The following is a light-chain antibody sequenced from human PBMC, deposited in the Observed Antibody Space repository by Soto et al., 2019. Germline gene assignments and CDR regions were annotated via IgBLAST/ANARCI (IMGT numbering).Light chain of an antibody. CDR1: QDVGNC. J-gene: IGKJ4*01. CDR3: QQCRDVPLT. Sequence: DIQMTQSPSSLSASVGDRVTITCQASQDVGNCLNWYQQKAGRAPKFLMQDASNLETGVPSRFSGSGSGKYFSFTITSLQPEDVATYYCQQCRDVPLTFGGGTRWIS. CDR2: DAS. V-gene: IGKV1-33*01.